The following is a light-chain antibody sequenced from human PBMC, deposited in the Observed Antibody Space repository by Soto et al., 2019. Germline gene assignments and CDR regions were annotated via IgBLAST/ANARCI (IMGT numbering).Light chain of an antibody. CDR2: GAS. CDR1: QSVSRN. V-gene: IGKV3D-15*01. CDR3: QQYNNWPPWT. Sequence: EIVMTQSPATLSVSTGERATLSCRASQSVSRNLAWYQQRPGQAPRLLIYGASTRATGIPDRFSGSGSGTDFTLTISRLEPEDFAVYYCQQYNNWPPWTFGQGTKVDI. J-gene: IGKJ1*01.